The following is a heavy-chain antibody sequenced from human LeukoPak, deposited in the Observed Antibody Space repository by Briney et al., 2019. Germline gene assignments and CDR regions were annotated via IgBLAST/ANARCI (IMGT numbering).Heavy chain of an antibody. D-gene: IGHD2-2*01. CDR1: GYTFTSYG. CDR2: ISAYNGNT. V-gene: IGHV1-18*01. J-gene: IGHJ6*03. Sequence: VASVKVSCKASGYTFTSYGISWVRQAPGQGLEWMGWISAYNGNTNYAQKLQGRVTMTTDTSTSTAYMELRSLRSDDTAVYYCAREGAQYQLRTYTDVWGKGTTVTVSS. CDR3: AREGAQYQLRTYTDV.